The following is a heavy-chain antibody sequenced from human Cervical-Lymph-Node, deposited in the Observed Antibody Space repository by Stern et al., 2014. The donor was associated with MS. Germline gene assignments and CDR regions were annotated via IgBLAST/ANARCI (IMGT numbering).Heavy chain of an antibody. V-gene: IGHV3-48*02. CDR3: ARDPNYGDYYYYYGMDV. CDR1: GFTFSSYS. J-gene: IGHJ6*02. D-gene: IGHD4/OR15-4a*01. Sequence: EVQLVESGGGLVQHGGSLRLSCAASGFTFSSYSMNWVRQAPGKGLEWVSYISSSSSTIYYADSVKGRFTISRDNAKNSLYLQMNSLRDEDTAVYYCARDPNYGDYYYYYGMDVWGQGTTVTVSS. CDR2: ISSSSSTI.